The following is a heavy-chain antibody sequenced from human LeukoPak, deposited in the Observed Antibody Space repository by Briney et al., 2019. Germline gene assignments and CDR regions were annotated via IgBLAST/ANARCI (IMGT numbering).Heavy chain of an antibody. CDR1: GGSISSGDYY. Sequence: SETLSLTCTVSGGSISSGDYYWSWIRQPPGKGLEWIGYIYYSGSTYYNPSLKSRVTISVDTSKNQFSLKLSSVTAADTAVYYCARAPSGTVTYYYMDVWGKGTTVTVSS. CDR2: IYYSGST. D-gene: IGHD4-11*01. V-gene: IGHV4-30-4*08. CDR3: ARAPSGTVTYYYMDV. J-gene: IGHJ6*03.